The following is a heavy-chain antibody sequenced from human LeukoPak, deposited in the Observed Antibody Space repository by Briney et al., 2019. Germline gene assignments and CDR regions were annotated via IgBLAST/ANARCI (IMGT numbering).Heavy chain of an antibody. CDR1: GLTFNNYA. CDR2: ISGSGGST. J-gene: IGHJ4*02. D-gene: IGHD3-3*01. CDR3: ANYPLRSAPCRY. V-gene: IGHV3-23*01. Sequence: GGSLRLSCAASGLTFNNYAMAWVRQAPGKGLEWVSAISGSGGSTYYADSVKGRFTISRDNSKNTLYLQMNSLRAEDTAVYYCANYPLRSAPCRYWGQGTLVTVSS.